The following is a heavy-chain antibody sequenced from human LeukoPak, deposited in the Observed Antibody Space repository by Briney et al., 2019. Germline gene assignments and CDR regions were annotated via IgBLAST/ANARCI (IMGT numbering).Heavy chain of an antibody. J-gene: IGHJ3*02. V-gene: IGHV3-9*01. CDR3: AKDMGWWEQSDAFDI. CDR2: ISWNSGSI. D-gene: IGHD1-26*01. CDR1: GFTFDDYA. Sequence: PGGSLRLSCAASGFTFDDYAMHWVRQAPGKGLEWVSGISWNSGSIGYADSVKGRFTISRDNAKNSLYLQMNSLRAEDTALYYCAKDMGWWEQSDAFDIWGQGTMVTVSS.